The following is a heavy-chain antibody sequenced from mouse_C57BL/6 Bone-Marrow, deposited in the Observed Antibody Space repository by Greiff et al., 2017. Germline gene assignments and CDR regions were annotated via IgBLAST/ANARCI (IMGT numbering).Heavy chain of an antibody. V-gene: IGHV2-6*01. CDR3: ASAGNFEGFAY. CDR1: GFSLTSYG. J-gene: IGHJ3*01. CDR2: IWGVGST. Sequence: VMLVESGPGLVAPSQSLSITCTVSGFSLTSYGVDWVRQSPGKGLEWLGVIWGVGSTNYNSALKSRLSISKDNSKSQVFLKMNSLQTDDTAMYYCASAGNFEGFAYWGQGTRVTVSA. D-gene: IGHD2-1*01.